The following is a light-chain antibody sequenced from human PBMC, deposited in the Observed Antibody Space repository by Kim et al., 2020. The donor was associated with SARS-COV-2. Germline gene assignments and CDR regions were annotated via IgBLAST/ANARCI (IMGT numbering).Light chain of an antibody. J-gene: IGLJ1*01. Sequence: PITISCTGTSSDVGGYKYVSWYQQHPGKAPKLVFYEVDNRPSGVSIRFSGSKSGNTASLTISGLQAEDEADYYCSSYIRGSTNYVFGTGTKVTVL. CDR3: SSYIRGSTNYV. V-gene: IGLV2-14*01. CDR1: SSDVGGYKY. CDR2: EVD.